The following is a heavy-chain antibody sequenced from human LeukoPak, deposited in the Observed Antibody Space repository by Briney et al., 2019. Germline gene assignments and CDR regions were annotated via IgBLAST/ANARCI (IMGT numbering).Heavy chain of an antibody. V-gene: IGHV3-43*02. Sequence: GGSLRLSCAASGFTFDDYAMHWVRQAPGKGLEWVSLISGDGGSTYYADSVKGRFSISRDNSKNSLYLQMNSLRTEDTALYYCAKDHYDSSPNYFDYWGQGTLVTVSS. CDR1: GFTFDDYA. D-gene: IGHD3-22*01. CDR2: ISGDGGST. CDR3: AKDHYDSSPNYFDY. J-gene: IGHJ4*02.